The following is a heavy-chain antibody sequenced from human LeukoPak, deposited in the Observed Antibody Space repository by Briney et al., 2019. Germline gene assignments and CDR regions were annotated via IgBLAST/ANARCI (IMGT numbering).Heavy chain of an antibody. J-gene: IGHJ3*02. Sequence: GGSLRLSCAASGFTFSGSAMHWVRQASGKGLEWVGRIRSKANSYATAYAASVKGRFTISRDDSKNTAYLQMNSLKTEDTAVYYCTSTVAAAGSIYAFDIWGQGTMVTVSS. D-gene: IGHD6-13*01. CDR1: GFTFSGSA. CDR2: IRSKANSYAT. CDR3: TSTVAAAGSIYAFDI. V-gene: IGHV3-73*01.